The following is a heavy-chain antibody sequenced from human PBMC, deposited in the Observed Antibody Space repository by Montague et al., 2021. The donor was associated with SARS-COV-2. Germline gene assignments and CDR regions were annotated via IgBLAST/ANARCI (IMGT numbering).Heavy chain of an antibody. CDR2: IHHSGST. D-gene: IGHD6-13*01. J-gene: IGHJ4*02. CDR3: ATQAGGFTSGPLDY. V-gene: IGHV4-59*08. CDR1: GGSINSFY. Sequence: SETLSLTCTVSGGSINSFYWSWVRQSPGKRMEWIGYIHHSGSTKYNPSLQSRVTMSLDTSRNQPSLKLSSVTAADTTIYYCATQAGGFTSGPLDYWGQGTLVTVSS.